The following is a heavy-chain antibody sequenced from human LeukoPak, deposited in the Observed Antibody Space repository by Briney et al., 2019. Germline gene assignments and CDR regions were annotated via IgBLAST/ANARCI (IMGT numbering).Heavy chain of an antibody. CDR3: ARGSNDYVWGSYRYLRWFDP. Sequence: SETLSPTCAVYGGSFSGYYWSWIRQPPGKGLEWIGEINHSGSTNYNPSLKSRVTISVDTSKNQFSLKLSSVTAADTAVYYCARGSNDYVWGSYRYLRWFDPWGQGTLVTVSS. D-gene: IGHD3-16*02. J-gene: IGHJ5*02. CDR2: INHSGST. V-gene: IGHV4-34*01. CDR1: GGSFSGYY.